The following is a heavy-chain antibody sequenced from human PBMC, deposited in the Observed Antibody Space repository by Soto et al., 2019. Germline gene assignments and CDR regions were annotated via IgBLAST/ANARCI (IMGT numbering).Heavy chain of an antibody. CDR2: MNPNSGNT. Sequence: VSVKVSCKASGYTFTSYDINWVRQATGQGLEWMGWMNPNSGNTGYAQKFQGRVTMTRNTSISTAYMELSSLRSEDTAVYYCAREYSSSSNWFDPWGQGTLVTVSS. V-gene: IGHV1-8*01. J-gene: IGHJ5*02. CDR1: GYTFTSYD. D-gene: IGHD6-6*01. CDR3: AREYSSSSNWFDP.